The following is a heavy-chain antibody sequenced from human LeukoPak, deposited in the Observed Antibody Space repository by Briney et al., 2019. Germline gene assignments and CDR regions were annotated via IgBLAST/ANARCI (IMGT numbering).Heavy chain of an antibody. Sequence: SQTLSLTCGISGDSVSSNSATWNWIRQSPSRGLEWLGRTYYRSKWYNDYAVSVKSRITINPDTSKNQFSLLLNSVTPEDTAVYYCASSRPQLNYYGMDVWGQGTTVTVSS. CDR2: TYYRSKWYN. CDR1: GDSVSSNSAT. V-gene: IGHV6-1*01. J-gene: IGHJ6*02. D-gene: IGHD1-1*01. CDR3: ASSRPQLNYYGMDV.